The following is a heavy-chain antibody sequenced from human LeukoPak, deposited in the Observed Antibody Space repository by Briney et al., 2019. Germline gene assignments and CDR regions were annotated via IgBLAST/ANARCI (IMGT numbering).Heavy chain of an antibody. J-gene: IGHJ3*02. CDR3: ARDDLGYCSGGSCRHVAFDI. CDR2: IYYSGST. Sequence: SETLSLTCAVSGASISSSNYYWSWIRQPPGKGLEWIGYIYYSGSTNYNPSLKSRVTISVDTSKNQFSLKLSSVTAADTAVYYCARDDLGYCSGGSCRHVAFDIWGQGTMVTVSS. CDR1: GASISSSNYY. V-gene: IGHV4-61*01. D-gene: IGHD2-15*01.